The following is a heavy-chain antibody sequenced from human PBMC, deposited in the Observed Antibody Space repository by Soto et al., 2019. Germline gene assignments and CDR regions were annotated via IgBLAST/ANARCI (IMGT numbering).Heavy chain of an antibody. CDR3: ARSVGKRELGNFDY. CDR1: GGTFSSYA. Sequence: GASVKVSCKASGGTFSSYAISWVRQAPGQGLEWMGGIIPIFGTANYAQKFQGRVTITADESTSTAYMELSSLRSEDTAVYYCARSVGKRELGNFDYWGQGTLVTVSS. D-gene: IGHD1-7*01. V-gene: IGHV1-69*13. CDR2: IIPIFGTA. J-gene: IGHJ4*02.